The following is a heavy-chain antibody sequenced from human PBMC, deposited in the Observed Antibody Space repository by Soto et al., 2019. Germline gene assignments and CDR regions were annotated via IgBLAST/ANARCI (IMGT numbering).Heavy chain of an antibody. V-gene: IGHV4-30-2*01. CDR1: GGSISSGGYS. Sequence: QLQLQESGSGLVKPSQTLSLTCAVSGGSISSGGYSWSWIRQPPGKGLEWIGYIYHSGSTYYNPSRESRGTISVDRAKNQFPRKLSSVTAADTAVYYWARRRGFPYYYGMDVWGQGTTVTVSS. J-gene: IGHJ6*02. CDR2: IYHSGST. D-gene: IGHD5-12*01. CDR3: ARRRGFPYYYGMDV.